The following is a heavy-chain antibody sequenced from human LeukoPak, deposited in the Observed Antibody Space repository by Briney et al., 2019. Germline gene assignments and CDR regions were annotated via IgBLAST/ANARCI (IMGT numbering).Heavy chain of an antibody. V-gene: IGHV3-21*01. CDR1: GFTFSSYS. Sequence: GGSLRLSXAASGFTFSSYSMNWVRQAPGKGLEWVSSISSSSSYIYYADSVKGRFTISRDNAKNSLYLQMNSLRAEDTAVYYCARGRGLRYFDWFNYWGQGTLVTVSS. CDR3: ARGRGLRYFDWFNY. J-gene: IGHJ5*01. D-gene: IGHD3-9*01. CDR2: ISSSSSYI.